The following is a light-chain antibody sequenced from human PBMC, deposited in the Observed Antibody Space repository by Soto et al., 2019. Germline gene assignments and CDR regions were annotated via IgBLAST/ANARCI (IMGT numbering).Light chain of an antibody. Sequence: DIQMTQSPSSLSASVGDRVTITCRASQSISSYLNWYQQKPGKAPKLLIYAASSLQSGVPSRFSGSGSGTDFTLTISSLQPEDFATYYCQKSYSTPRTFGQGTKV. CDR1: QSISSY. J-gene: IGKJ1*01. CDR3: QKSYSTPRT. CDR2: AAS. V-gene: IGKV1-39*01.